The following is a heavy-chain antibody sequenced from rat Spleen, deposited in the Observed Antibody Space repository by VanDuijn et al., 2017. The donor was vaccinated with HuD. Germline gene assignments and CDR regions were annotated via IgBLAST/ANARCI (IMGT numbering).Heavy chain of an antibody. Sequence: EVQLQESGPGLVKPSQSLSLTCSVTGYSITSGYGWNWIRKFPGNKLEWMGYINSAGSTNYNPPPKCQISITRDTSKNQFFLQLTSVTTEDTATYYCARSGYYSSYIYVGVMDAWGQGASVTVSS. CDR1: GYSITSGYG. V-gene: IGHV3-3*01. CDR3: ARSGYYSSYIYVGVMDA. D-gene: IGHD1-2*01. J-gene: IGHJ4*01. CDR2: INSAGST.